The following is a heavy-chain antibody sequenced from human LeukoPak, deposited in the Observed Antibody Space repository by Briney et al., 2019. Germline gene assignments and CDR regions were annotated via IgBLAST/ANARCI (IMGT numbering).Heavy chain of an antibody. CDR2: ISSSSSYI. J-gene: IGHJ4*02. CDR1: EFTFSRFT. Sequence: GGSLSLSCAASEFTFSRFTMNWVRRAPGKGLEWVSSISSSSSYIYYADSVKGRFTISRDNGKNSLYLQMNSLRAEDTAVYYCARDHYYDSSGNYYGGYYFDYWGQGTLVTVSS. D-gene: IGHD3-22*01. CDR3: ARDHYYDSSGNYYGGYYFDY. V-gene: IGHV3-21*01.